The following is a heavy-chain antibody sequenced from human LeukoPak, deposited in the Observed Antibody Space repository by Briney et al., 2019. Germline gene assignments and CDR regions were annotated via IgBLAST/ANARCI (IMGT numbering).Heavy chain of an antibody. J-gene: IGHJ3*02. CDR1: GFTFSNAW. CDR3: TTESPAAIGAPMGDI. CDR2: IKSKTDGGTT. V-gene: IGHV3-15*07. D-gene: IGHD2-2*01. Sequence: PGGSVRLSCAASGFTFSNAWMNWVRQAPGKGLEWVGRIKSKTDGGTTDYAAPVKGRFTISRDDSKNTLYLQMNSLKTEDTAVYYCTTESPAAIGAPMGDIWGQGTMVTVSS.